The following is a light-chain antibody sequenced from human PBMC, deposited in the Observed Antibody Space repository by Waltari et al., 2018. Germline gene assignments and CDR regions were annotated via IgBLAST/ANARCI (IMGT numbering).Light chain of an antibody. V-gene: IGLV1-44*01. CDR2: RDD. CDR1: SSNIGINT. J-gene: IGLJ3*02. Sequence: QSVLTQPPSASGTPGQRVTISCSGSSSNIGINTVNWYQQLPGTAPKLLIYRDDQRPSGVPDRFSASKSGSSAPLDIGGLQSEDAADYYCASWDDRLNGHWVFGGGTKVTVL. CDR3: ASWDDRLNGHWV.